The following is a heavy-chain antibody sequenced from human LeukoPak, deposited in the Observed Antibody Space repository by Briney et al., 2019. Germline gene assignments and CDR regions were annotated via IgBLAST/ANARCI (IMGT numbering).Heavy chain of an antibody. CDR1: GGSISSNY. J-gene: IGHJ4*02. CDR2: IYYSGST. CDR3: ARGRGLRFPFDY. Sequence: PSETLSLTCTVSGGSISSNYWSWIRQPPGKGLEWIGYIYYSGSTNYNPSLKSRVTISVDTSKNQFSLKLSSVTAADTAVYYCARGRGLRFPFDYWGQGTLVTVSS. D-gene: IGHD5-12*01. V-gene: IGHV4-59*01.